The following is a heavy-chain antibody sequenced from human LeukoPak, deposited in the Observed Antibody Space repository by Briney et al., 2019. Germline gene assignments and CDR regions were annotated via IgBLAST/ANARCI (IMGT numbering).Heavy chain of an antibody. CDR3: AASPDYYDSSGYSYYFDY. CDR1: GFTFTSSA. CDR2: IVVGSGNA. D-gene: IGHD3-22*01. V-gene: IGHV1-58*01. Sequence: SVKVSCKASGFTFTSSAVQWVRQARGQRLEWIGWIVVGSGNANYAQKFQERVTITRDMSTSTAYMELSSLRSEDTAVYYCAASPDYYDSSGYSYYFDYWGQGTLVTISS. J-gene: IGHJ4*02.